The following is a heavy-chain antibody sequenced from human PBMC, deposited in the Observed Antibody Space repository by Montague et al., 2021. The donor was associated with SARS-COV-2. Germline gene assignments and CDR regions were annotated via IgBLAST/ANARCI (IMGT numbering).Heavy chain of an antibody. Sequence: SETLPLTCAVYGGSFGDDHWSWIRQPPGKGLEWIGNIRQSGRTNXNPSLKSRVTISVDTSKNQFSLKLTSVTAADTGLYFCARGHLSVSMIVVVFTSASYCFDYWGQGAQVTVSS. V-gene: IGHV4-34*01. CDR2: IRQSGRT. CDR1: GGSFGDDH. CDR3: ARGHLSVSMIVVVFTSASYCFDY. J-gene: IGHJ4*02. D-gene: IGHD3-22*01.